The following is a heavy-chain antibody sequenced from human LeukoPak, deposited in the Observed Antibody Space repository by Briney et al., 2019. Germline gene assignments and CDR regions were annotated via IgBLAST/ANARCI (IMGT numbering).Heavy chain of an antibody. D-gene: IGHD1-26*01. J-gene: IGHJ3*02. CDR3: AKSLLATASGTGRAFDI. Sequence: GGSLRLSCAASGFTFSSYAMHWVRQAPGKGLEYVSAISSNGGSTYYADPLKGRFTISRDNSKNTLYLQMDSLRAEDTAKYYCAKSLLATASGTGRAFDIWGQGTMVTVSA. V-gene: IGHV3-64*04. CDR1: GFTFSSYA. CDR2: ISSNGGST.